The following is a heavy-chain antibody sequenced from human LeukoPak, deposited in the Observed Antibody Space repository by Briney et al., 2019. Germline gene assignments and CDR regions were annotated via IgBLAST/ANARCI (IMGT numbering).Heavy chain of an antibody. CDR1: GFTFTTYW. CDR3: ARARGSYSFDY. CDR2: IKQDGTEK. Sequence: GGSLRLSCAASGFTFTTYWMSWVRQAPGKGLEWVANIKQDGTEKYYVDSVKGRFTISRDNAKNSLYLQMNSLRAEDTAVYYCARARGSYSFDYWGQGTLVTVSS. J-gene: IGHJ4*02. D-gene: IGHD1-26*01. V-gene: IGHV3-7*01.